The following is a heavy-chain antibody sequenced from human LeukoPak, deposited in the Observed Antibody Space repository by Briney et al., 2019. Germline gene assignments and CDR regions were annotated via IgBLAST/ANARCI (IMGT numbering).Heavy chain of an antibody. CDR3: ARYCSGVSCYSGYDY. Sequence: TGGSLRLSCAASGFTFSTYAMHWVRQTPRKGLEYVSAISTNGGGTYYANSVKGRFTISRDNSKNTLYLQMGSLRAEDMAVYYCARYCSGVSCYSGYDYWGQGTLVTVSS. V-gene: IGHV3-64*01. CDR2: ISTNGGGT. J-gene: IGHJ4*02. CDR1: GFTFSTYA. D-gene: IGHD2-15*01.